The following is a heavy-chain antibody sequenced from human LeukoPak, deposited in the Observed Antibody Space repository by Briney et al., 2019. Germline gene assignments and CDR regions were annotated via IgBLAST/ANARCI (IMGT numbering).Heavy chain of an antibody. D-gene: IGHD6-19*01. Sequence: WIRQAPGKGLEWIGSIYYSGSTYYNPSLKSRVTISVDTSKNQFSLKLSSVTAADTAVYYCARLPPKAGWKENAFDIWGQGTMVTVSS. J-gene: IGHJ3*02. V-gene: IGHV4-39*01. CDR2: IYYSGST. CDR3: ARLPPKAGWKENAFDI.